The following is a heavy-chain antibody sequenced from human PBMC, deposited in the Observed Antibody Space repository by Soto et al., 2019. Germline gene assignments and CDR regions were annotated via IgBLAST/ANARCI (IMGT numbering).Heavy chain of an antibody. CDR3: ARAVAGRRDNWFDP. D-gene: IGHD6-19*01. CDR2: ISAYNGNT. CDR1: GYTFTSYG. Sequence: ASVKVSFKASGYTFTSYGISWLRQATGQGLEWMGWISAYNGNTNYAQKLQGRVTMTTDTSTSTAYMELRSLRSDDTAVYYCARAVAGRRDNWFDPWGQGTLVTVSS. V-gene: IGHV1-18*04. J-gene: IGHJ5*02.